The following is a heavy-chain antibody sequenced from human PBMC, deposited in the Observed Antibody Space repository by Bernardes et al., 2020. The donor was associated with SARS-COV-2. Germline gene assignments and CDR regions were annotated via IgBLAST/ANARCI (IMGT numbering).Heavy chain of an antibody. CDR3: ARGGYDFWSGKGAFDI. J-gene: IGHJ3*02. V-gene: IGHV1-2*06. CDR1: GYTFTGYY. D-gene: IGHD3-3*01. Sequence: ASVKVSCKASGYTFTGYYMHWVRQAPGQGLEWMGRINPNSGGTNYAQKFQGRVTMTRDTSISTAYMELSRLRSDDTAVYYCARGGYDFWSGKGAFDIWGQGTMVTVSS. CDR2: INPNSGGT.